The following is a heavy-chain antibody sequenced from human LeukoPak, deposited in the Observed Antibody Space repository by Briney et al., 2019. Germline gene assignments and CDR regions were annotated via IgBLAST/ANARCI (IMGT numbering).Heavy chain of an antibody. Sequence: ASVKVSCKASGYTFTSYAMHWVRQAPGQRLEWMGWINAGNGNTKYSQKFQGRVTITTDESTSTAYMELSSLRSEDTAVYYCARSGYSSSWPYYWGQGTLVTVSS. CDR3: ARSGYSSSWPYY. CDR2: INAGNGNT. J-gene: IGHJ4*02. V-gene: IGHV1-3*01. D-gene: IGHD6-13*01. CDR1: GYTFTSYA.